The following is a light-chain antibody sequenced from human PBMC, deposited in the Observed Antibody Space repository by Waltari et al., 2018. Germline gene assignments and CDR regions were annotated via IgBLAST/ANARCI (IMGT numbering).Light chain of an antibody. Sequence: DIVMTQSPDSLAVSLGERATINCQSSQSVLYSSNNKNYLAWYQQKPGQPPKLLIYWASIRESGVPDRFSGSGSETDFTRTISSLQAEDVAVYYCQQSYSPHRTFGQGTRVEIK. CDR1: QSVLYSSNNKNY. J-gene: IGKJ1*01. V-gene: IGKV4-1*01. CDR2: WAS. CDR3: QQSYSPHRT.